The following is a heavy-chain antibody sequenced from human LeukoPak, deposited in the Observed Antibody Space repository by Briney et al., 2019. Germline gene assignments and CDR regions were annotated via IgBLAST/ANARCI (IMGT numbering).Heavy chain of an antibody. V-gene: IGHV3-53*05. J-gene: IGHJ5*02. CDR1: GFTVSSNY. D-gene: IGHD3-9*01. CDR3: AKGRYFDDSWFDP. Sequence: GGSLRLSCAASGFTVSSNYMSWVRQAPGKGLEWVSVIYSGGSTYYADSVKGRFTISRDNSKNTLYLQMNSLRAEDTAVYYCAKGRYFDDSWFDPWGQGTLVTVSS. CDR2: IYSGGST.